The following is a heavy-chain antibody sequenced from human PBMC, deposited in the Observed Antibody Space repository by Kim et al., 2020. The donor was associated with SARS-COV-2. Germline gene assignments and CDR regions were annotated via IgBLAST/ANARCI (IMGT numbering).Heavy chain of an antibody. CDR1: GGSFSGYY. D-gene: IGHD1-1*01. CDR2: INHSGST. J-gene: IGHJ6*02. V-gene: IGHV4-34*01. Sequence: SETLYLTCAVYGGSFSGYYWSWIRQPPGKGLEWIGEINHSGSTNYNPSLKSRVTISVDTSKNQFSLKLSSVTAADTAVYYCARGLGTTGTTRYYYYGMDVWGQGTTVTVSS. CDR3: ARGLGTTGTTRYYYYGMDV.